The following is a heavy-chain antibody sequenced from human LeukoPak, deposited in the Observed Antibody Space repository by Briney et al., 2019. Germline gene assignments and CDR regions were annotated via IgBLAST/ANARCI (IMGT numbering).Heavy chain of an antibody. D-gene: IGHD2-21*02. V-gene: IGHV1-18*01. J-gene: IGHJ5*02. CDR1: GYTFSTYG. CDR3: ARVGRDCSDVNCYWADWFDP. CDR2: ISGSTGST. Sequence: ASVKVSCKASGYTFSTYGITWVREAPGQGPEWLGWISGSTGSTHYTQAVQGRVTMTTDTSTATAYMELRSLRSDDTAIYYCARVGRDCSDVNCYWADWFDPWGQGTQVIVSS.